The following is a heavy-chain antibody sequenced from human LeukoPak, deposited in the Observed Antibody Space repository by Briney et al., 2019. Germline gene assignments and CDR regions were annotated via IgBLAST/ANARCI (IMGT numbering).Heavy chain of an antibody. CDR3: ARVAGNGSRITMIVVVANTDY. J-gene: IGHJ4*02. CDR2: IKQDGSEK. D-gene: IGHD3-22*01. Sequence: GGSLRLSCAASGFTFSSYWMSWVRQAPGKGLEWVANIKQDGSEKYYVDSVKGRFTISRDNAKNSLYLQMNSLRAEDTAVYYCARVAGNGSRITMIVVVANTDYWGQGTLVTVSS. V-gene: IGHV3-7*01. CDR1: GFTFSSYW.